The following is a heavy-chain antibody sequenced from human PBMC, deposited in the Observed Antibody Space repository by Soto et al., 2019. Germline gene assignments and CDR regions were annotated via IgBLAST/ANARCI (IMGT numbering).Heavy chain of an antibody. D-gene: IGHD2-21*02. CDR3: ARVAYCGGDCYRTYYYYYGMDV. V-gene: IGHV4-34*01. J-gene: IGHJ6*02. CDR1: GGSFSGYY. Sequence: SETLSLTCAVYGGSFSGYYWIWIRQPPGKGLEWIGEINHSGSTNYNPSLKSRVTISVDTSKNQFSLKLSSVTAADTAVYYCARVAYCGGDCYRTYYYYYGMDVWGQGTTVTV. CDR2: INHSGST.